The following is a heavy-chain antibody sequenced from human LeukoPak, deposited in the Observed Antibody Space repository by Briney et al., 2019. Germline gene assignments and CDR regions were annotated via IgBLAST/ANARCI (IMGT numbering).Heavy chain of an antibody. V-gene: IGHV4-4*07. CDR2: IHTSGST. D-gene: IGHD6-6*01. J-gene: IGHJ4*02. Sequence: PSETLSLTCTVSGGSITSYYWSYIRQPAGKGLEWIGRIHTSGSTNYNPSLTSRVNMSVDTSKNQFSLTLSSVTAADTAIYYCAREFSGTSIAARVFDSWGQGTLVTVSS. CDR3: AREFSGTSIAARVFDS. CDR1: GGSITSYY.